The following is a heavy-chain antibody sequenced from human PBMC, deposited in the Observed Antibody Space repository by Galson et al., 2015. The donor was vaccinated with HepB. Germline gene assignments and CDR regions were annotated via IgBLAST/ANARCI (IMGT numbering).Heavy chain of an antibody. D-gene: IGHD6-19*01. CDR1: GFSLNYFP. J-gene: IGHJ4*02. Sequence: SLRLSCAASGFSLNYFPMHWVRQSPGKGLEWVSAISGSGGDTYYVDSVKGRFTISRDTSKNTLYLQMNSLRAEDTAVYYCAKERPSQYISGWDSDYWGQGTLVTVSS. CDR2: ISGSGGDT. CDR3: AKERPSQYISGWDSDY. V-gene: IGHV3-23*01.